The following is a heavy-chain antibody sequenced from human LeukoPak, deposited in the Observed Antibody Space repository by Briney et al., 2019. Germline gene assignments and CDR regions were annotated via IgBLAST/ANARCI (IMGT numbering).Heavy chain of an antibody. V-gene: IGHV4-38-2*02. CDR1: GYSLSSGYY. D-gene: IGHD6-19*01. CDR2: IYHSGST. J-gene: IGHJ4*02. CDR3: ARSAVAGPDY. Sequence: SETLSLTCTVSGYSLSSGYYWGWIRQLPGKGLEWIGSIYHSGSTYYNPSLKSRVTISVDTSKNQFSLKPSSVTAADTAVYYCARSAVAGPDYWGQGTLVTVSS.